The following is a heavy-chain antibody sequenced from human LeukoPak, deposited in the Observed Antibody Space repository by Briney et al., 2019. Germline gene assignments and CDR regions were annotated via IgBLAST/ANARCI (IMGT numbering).Heavy chain of an antibody. Sequence: SETLSLTCTGPGGSISSSRYYWGWIRQPQGKVLVWIETIYYSGSTYYNPSIQSRITISVDTSKNRFSQKVSSVTADHTAAYYCARHPTRGYYDSRMDRVDYRGQGTLVTVSS. D-gene: IGHD3-22*01. V-gene: IGHV4-39*01. CDR1: GGSISSSRYY. CDR2: IYYSGST. CDR3: ARHPTRGYYDSRMDRVDY. J-gene: IGHJ4*02.